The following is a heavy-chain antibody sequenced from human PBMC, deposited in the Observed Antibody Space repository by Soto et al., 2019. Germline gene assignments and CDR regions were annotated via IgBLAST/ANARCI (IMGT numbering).Heavy chain of an antibody. D-gene: IGHD2-2*02. V-gene: IGHV3-23*01. CDR3: ARGQGAAIGDYYYHGMEV. CDR2: ISGSGGST. Sequence: PGWSLRLSCAASGFTFSSYAMSLVRQAPGKGLEWVSSISGSGGSTYYADSVKGRFTISRDNSKNTLYLQMNTLKPEDTAVYYCARGQGAAIGDYYYHGMEVWGQGTTVTVSS. J-gene: IGHJ6*02. CDR1: GFTFSSYA.